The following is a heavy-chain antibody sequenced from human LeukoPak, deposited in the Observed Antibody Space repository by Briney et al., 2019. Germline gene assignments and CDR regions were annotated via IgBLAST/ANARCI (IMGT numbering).Heavy chain of an antibody. Sequence: PGRSLRLSCAASGFTFSSYGMHWVRQAPGKGLEWVAVIPYDGSNKYCADSVKGRFTISRDNSKNTLYLQMNSLRAEDTAVYYCAKESSSSWLDYWGQGTLVTVSS. J-gene: IGHJ4*02. CDR1: GFTFSSYG. CDR3: AKESSSSWLDY. CDR2: IPYDGSNK. D-gene: IGHD6-13*01. V-gene: IGHV3-30*18.